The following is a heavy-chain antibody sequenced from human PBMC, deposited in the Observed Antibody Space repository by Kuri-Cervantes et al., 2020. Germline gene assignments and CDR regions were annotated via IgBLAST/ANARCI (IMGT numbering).Heavy chain of an antibody. D-gene: IGHD4-11*01. V-gene: IGHV1-2*02. J-gene: IGHJ5*02. CDR1: GYTFTDYY. CDR3: ARDLGDYSNSNWFDP. Sequence: ASVKVSCKASGYTFTDYYMHWVRQAPGQGLEWMGWINPNSGGTNYAQKFQGRVTMTRDTSISTAYTELSRLRSDDTAVYYCARDLGDYSNSNWFDPWGQGTLVTVSS. CDR2: INPNSGGT.